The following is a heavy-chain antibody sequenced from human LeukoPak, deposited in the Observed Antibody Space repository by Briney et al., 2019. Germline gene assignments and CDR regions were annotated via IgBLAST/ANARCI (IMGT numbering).Heavy chain of an antibody. CDR2: ISSSSSYI. Sequence: GGSLRLSCAASGFTFSSYSMNWVRQAPGKGLEWVSSISSSSSYIYYADSVKGRFTISRDNAKNSLYLQLNSLRAEHTAVYYCARDFLPYYYGSGRTPGNWFDPWGQGTLVTVSS. V-gene: IGHV3-21*01. D-gene: IGHD3-10*01. J-gene: IGHJ5*02. CDR3: ARDFLPYYYGSGRTPGNWFDP. CDR1: GFTFSSYS.